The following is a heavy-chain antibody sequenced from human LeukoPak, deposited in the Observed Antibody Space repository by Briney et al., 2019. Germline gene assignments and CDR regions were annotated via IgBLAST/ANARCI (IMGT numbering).Heavy chain of an antibody. J-gene: IGHJ4*02. CDR1: GGSISNYY. V-gene: IGHV4-59*08. Sequence: SETLSLTCTVSGGSISNYYWSWIRQPPGKGLEWIGYIYYSGSTNYNPSLESRVTISVDTSKNQFSLKLSSVTAADTAVYYCARLGGDGYNTFDYWGQGTLATVSS. D-gene: IGHD5-24*01. CDR2: IYYSGST. CDR3: ARLGGDGYNTFDY.